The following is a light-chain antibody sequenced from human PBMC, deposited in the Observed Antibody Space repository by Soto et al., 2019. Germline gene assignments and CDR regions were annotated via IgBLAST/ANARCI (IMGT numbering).Light chain of an antibody. J-gene: IGLJ3*02. CDR1: SSNIGEDY. V-gene: IGLV1-51*01. CDR3: GVWDSSLNGKV. Sequence: QSVLTQPPSISAAPGQTVTISCSGSSSNIGEDYVAWYQQVPGTAPKLIIFESSKRLPGIPARFSGSRSGTSATLVITGLQTGDEADYYCGVWDSSLNGKVFGGGTKVTVL. CDR2: ESS.